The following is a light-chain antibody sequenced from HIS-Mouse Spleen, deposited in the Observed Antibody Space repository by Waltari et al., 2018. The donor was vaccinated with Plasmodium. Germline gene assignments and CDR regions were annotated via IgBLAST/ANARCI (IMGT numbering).Light chain of an antibody. Sequence: QSALTPPASVSGPPGQSITISCPGTSRDVGGFLYAHWSQHHPGKAPKLMIYDASNRPAGVSNRFSGSKSGNTASLTISGLQAEDEADYYCSSYTSSSTHVVFGGGTKLTVL. CDR3: SSYTSSSTHVV. V-gene: IGLV2-14*03. J-gene: IGLJ2*01. CDR1: SRDVGGFLY. CDR2: DAS.